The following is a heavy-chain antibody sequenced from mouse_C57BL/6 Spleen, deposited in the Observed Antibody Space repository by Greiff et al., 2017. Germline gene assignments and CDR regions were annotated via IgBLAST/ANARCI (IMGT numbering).Heavy chain of an antibody. J-gene: IGHJ4*01. CDR1: GFTFSDYY. Sequence: EVKLMESGGGLVQPGGSLKLSCAASGFTFSDYYMYWVRQTPEKRLEWVAYISNGGGSTYYPDTVKGRFTISRDNAKNTLYLQMSRLKSEDTAMYYCARGPFYDYDGDYYAMDYWGQGTSVTVSS. CDR3: ARGPFYDYDGDYYAMDY. CDR2: ISNGGGST. D-gene: IGHD2-4*01. V-gene: IGHV5-12*01.